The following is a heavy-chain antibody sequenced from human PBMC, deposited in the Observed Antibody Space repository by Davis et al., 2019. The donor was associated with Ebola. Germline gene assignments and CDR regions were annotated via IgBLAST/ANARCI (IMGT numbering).Heavy chain of an antibody. Sequence: GESLKISCAASGFTFSSYSMNWVRQAPGKGLEWVSSISSSSSYIYYADSVKGRFTISRDNAKNSLYLQMNSLRAEDTAVYYCARGRYQLLPFDYWGQGTLVTVSS. V-gene: IGHV3-21*01. CDR2: ISSSSSYI. D-gene: IGHD2-2*01. CDR3: ARGRYQLLPFDY. CDR1: GFTFSSYS. J-gene: IGHJ4*02.